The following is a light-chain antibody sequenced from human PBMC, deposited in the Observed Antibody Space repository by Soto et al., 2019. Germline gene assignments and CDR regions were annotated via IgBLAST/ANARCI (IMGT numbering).Light chain of an antibody. CDR2: GAS. Sequence: EIVLTQSPGTLSLSPGERATLSCRASQSVSSSYLARYQQKPGQAPRLLIYGASSRATAIPDRFSGSGSGTDFTLTISRLEPEDFAVYYCQQYGSSPYTFGQGTKLEIK. CDR1: QSVSSSY. V-gene: IGKV3-20*01. CDR3: QQYGSSPYT. J-gene: IGKJ2*01.